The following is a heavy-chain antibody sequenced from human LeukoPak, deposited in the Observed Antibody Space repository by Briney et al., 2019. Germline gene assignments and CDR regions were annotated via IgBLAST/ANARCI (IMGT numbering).Heavy chain of an antibody. CDR1: GFTFSSYY. D-gene: IGHD5-18*01. CDR2: IKGDETST. CDR3: AMGYRSAYSWDS. J-gene: IGHJ4*02. Sequence: GGSLRLSCAASGFTFSSYYMFWVRQAPGKGLAWVSTIKGDETSTKYADSVRGRFTVSRDNARNTLYLQLNSLRAEDTAIYYCAMGYRSAYSWDSWGQGTLVTASS. V-gene: IGHV3-74*03.